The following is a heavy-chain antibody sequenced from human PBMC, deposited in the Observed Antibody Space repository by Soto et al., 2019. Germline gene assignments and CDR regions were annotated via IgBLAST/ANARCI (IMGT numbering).Heavy chain of an antibody. V-gene: IGHV5-10-1*01. J-gene: IGHJ6*02. CDR2: IDHSDSYS. CDR3: ARGITMIVVGGMDG. CDR1: GYSFTSYW. D-gene: IGHD3-22*01. Sequence: AESLKISCTGSGYSFTSYWLSWVRQMPGKGLEWMGRIDHSDSYSNYIPSFQGHVTISSDKSISTAYLQCSSLKASDTAMYYCARGITMIVVGGMDGSGQGTKVTVSS.